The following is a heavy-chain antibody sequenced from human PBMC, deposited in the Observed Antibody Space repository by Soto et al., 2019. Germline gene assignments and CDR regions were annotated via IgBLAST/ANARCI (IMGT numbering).Heavy chain of an antibody. J-gene: IGHJ4*02. V-gene: IGHV3-30*18. Sequence: LRLSCAASGFTFSSYGMHWVRQAPGKGLEWVAVISYDGSNKYYADSVKGRFTISRDNSKNTLYLQMNSLRAEDTAVYYCAKLAVAGTSADYWGQGTLVTVSS. CDR1: GFTFSSYG. CDR2: ISYDGSNK. CDR3: AKLAVAGTSADY. D-gene: IGHD6-19*01.